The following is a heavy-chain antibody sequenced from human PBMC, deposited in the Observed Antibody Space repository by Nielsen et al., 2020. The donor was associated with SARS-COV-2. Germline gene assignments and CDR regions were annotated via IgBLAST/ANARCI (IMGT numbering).Heavy chain of an antibody. CDR1: GGSFSGYY. CDR3: ARDSERGYSYGAYFDY. D-gene: IGHD5-18*01. V-gene: IGHV4-59*01. Sequence: SETLSLTCAVYGGSFSGYYWSWIRQPPGKGLEWIGYIYYSGSTNYNPSLKSRVTISVDTSKNQFSLKLSSVTAADTAVYYCARDSERGYSYGAYFDYWGQETLVTVSS. J-gene: IGHJ4*02. CDR2: IYYSGST.